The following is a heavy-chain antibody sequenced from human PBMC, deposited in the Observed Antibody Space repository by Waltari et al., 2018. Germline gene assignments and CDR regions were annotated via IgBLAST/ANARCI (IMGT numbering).Heavy chain of an antibody. D-gene: IGHD4-4*01. CDR1: GFTFSSYW. J-gene: IGHJ4*02. CDR3: ARSLYSNYVDY. CDR2: IRQDGRGK. Sequence: EVQLVESGGGLVQPGGSLRLSCAASGFTFSSYWMSWVRQAPGKGLEWVANIRQDGRGKYYVNSVKGRFTSSRDNAKNSLYLQMNSLRAEDTAVYYCARSLYSNYVDYWGQGTLVTVSS. V-gene: IGHV3-7*01.